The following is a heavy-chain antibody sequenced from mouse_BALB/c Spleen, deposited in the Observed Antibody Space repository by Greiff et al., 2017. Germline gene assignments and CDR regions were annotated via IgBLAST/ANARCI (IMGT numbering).Heavy chain of an antibody. CDR3: ARNYGSSYSAWFAY. V-gene: IGHV14-3*02. J-gene: IGHJ3*01. D-gene: IGHD1-1*01. Sequence: EVKLMESGAELVKPGASVKLSCTASGFNIKDTYMHWVKQRPEQGLEWIGRIDPANGNTKYDPKFQGKATITADTSSNTAYLQLSSLTSEDTAVYYCARNYGSSYSAWFAYWGQGTLVTVSA. CDR2: IDPANGNT. CDR1: GFNIKDTY.